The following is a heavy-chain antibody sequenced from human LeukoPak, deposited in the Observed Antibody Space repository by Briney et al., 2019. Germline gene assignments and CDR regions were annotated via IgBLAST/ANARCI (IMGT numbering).Heavy chain of an antibody. J-gene: IGHJ5*02. CDR3: ARVSNYVWFDT. CDR1: GFTFSSYT. D-gene: IGHD4-11*01. V-gene: IGHV3-23*01. CDR2: ISGSGGST. Sequence: GGSLRLSCAASGFTFSSYTMSWVRQAPGKGLEWVSAISGSGGSTYYADSVKGRFTISRDNAKNTLYLQMNSLRAEDTAVYYCARVSNYVWFDTWGQGNLVTVSS.